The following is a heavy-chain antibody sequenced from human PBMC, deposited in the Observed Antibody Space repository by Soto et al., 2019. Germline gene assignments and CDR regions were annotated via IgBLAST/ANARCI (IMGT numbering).Heavy chain of an antibody. V-gene: IGHV6-1*01. CDR2: TYYRSKWYN. Sequence: SQTLSLTCAISGDSVSSNSAAWNWIRQSPSRGLEWLGRTYYRSKWYNDYAVSVKSRITINPDTSKNQFSLQLNSVTPEDTAVYYCAREEEQWLGRDKYYFDYWGQGTLVTVSS. CDR3: AREEEQWLGRDKYYFDY. D-gene: IGHD6-19*01. CDR1: GDSVSSNSAA. J-gene: IGHJ4*02.